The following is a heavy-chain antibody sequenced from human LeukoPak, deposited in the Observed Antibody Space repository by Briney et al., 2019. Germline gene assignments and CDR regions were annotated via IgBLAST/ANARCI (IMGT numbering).Heavy chain of an antibody. J-gene: IGHJ4*02. V-gene: IGHV1-2*02. Sequence: ASVKGSCKASGYTFTGYYMHWVRQAPGQGLEWMGWINPNSGGTNYAQKFQGRVTMTRDTSISTAYMELSRLRSDDTAVYYCASLSYLVGAIRDYWGQGTLVTLSS. CDR2: INPNSGGT. D-gene: IGHD1-26*01. CDR1: GYTFTGYY. CDR3: ASLSYLVGAIRDY.